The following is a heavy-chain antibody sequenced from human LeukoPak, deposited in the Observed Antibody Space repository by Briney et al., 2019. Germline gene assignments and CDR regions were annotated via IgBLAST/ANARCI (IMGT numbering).Heavy chain of an antibody. CDR3: ARDLEAYETEFDY. CDR1: GYTFTSYG. J-gene: IGHJ4*02. Sequence: VASVKVSCKASGYTFTSYGISWVRQAPGQGLEWVGWISTYNGNTNYAQKLQGRVTMTTDTSTSTAYMELRSLRSDDTAVYYCARDLEAYETEFDYWGQGTLVTVSS. CDR2: ISTYNGNT. D-gene: IGHD5-12*01. V-gene: IGHV1-18*01.